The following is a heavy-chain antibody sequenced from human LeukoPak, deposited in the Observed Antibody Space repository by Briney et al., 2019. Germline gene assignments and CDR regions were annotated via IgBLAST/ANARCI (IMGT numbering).Heavy chain of an antibody. Sequence: AGGSLRLSCAASGFTFSSDAMSWVPQAPGEGVEWVSAISGSGGSTYYADTVKGRVTISRENSKNTPCLHKSSVRDQATAGYYFAKDPPYSGQRGYFDYWGQGTLVTVSS. CDR2: ISGSGGST. D-gene: IGHD1-26*01. CDR3: AKDPPYSGQRGYFDY. V-gene: IGHV3-23*01. CDR1: GFTFSSDA. J-gene: IGHJ4*02.